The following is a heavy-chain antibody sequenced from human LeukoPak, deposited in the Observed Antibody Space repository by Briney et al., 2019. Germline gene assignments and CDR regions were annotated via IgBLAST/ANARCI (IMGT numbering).Heavy chain of an antibody. CDR2: INHSGST. Sequence: SETLSLTCAVYGGSFSGYYWSWIRQPPGKGLEWIGEINHSGSTNYNPSLKSRVTISVDTSKNQFSLKLSSVTAADTAVYYCASQGRFGSSLRYNWFDPWGQGTLVTVSS. CDR1: GGSFSGYY. V-gene: IGHV4-34*01. CDR3: ASQGRFGSSLRYNWFDP. D-gene: IGHD6-13*01. J-gene: IGHJ5*02.